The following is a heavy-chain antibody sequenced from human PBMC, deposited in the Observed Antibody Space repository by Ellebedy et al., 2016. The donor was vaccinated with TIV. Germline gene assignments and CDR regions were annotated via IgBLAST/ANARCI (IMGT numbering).Heavy chain of an antibody. J-gene: IGHJ6*02. CDR1: GYTFTSYG. D-gene: IGHD1-1*01. V-gene: IGHV1-18*04. CDR2: ISPYNGNT. Sequence: AASVKVSCKASGYTFTSYGISWVRQAPGQGLEWMGWISPYNGNTNYAQKLQGRVTMTTDTSTSTAYMELRSLRYDDTAVYYSARDTSGERNYYYYNGMDVWGQGTTVTVSS. CDR3: ARDTSGERNYYYYNGMDV.